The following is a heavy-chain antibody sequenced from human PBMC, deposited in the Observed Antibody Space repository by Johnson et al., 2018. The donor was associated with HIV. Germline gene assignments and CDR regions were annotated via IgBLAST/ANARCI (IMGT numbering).Heavy chain of an antibody. Sequence: EVQLVESVGGLGQPGGSLRLSCSASGFTFSSYWMSWVRQAPGKGLEWVANIKQDGSEKYYVDSVKGRFTISRDNAKNTLYLQMNSLRAEDTALYYCAKDIVSSSTAFDIWGQGTVVTVSS. D-gene: IGHD6-6*01. CDR2: IKQDGSEK. J-gene: IGHJ3*02. CDR1: GFTFSSYW. CDR3: AKDIVSSSTAFDI. V-gene: IGHV3-7*03.